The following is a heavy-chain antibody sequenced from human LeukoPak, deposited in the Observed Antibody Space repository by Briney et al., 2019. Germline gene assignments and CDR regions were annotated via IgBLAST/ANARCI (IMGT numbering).Heavy chain of an antibody. V-gene: IGHV1-69*13. CDR2: IIPIFGTA. Sequence: VASVKVSRKASGCTFSSYAISWVRQAPGQGLEWMGGIIPIFGTANYAQKFQGRVTITADESTSTAYMELSSLRSEDTAVYYCARDHSGCLDYWGQGTLVTVSS. CDR1: GCTFSSYA. CDR3: ARDHSGCLDY. D-gene: IGHD5-12*01. J-gene: IGHJ4*02.